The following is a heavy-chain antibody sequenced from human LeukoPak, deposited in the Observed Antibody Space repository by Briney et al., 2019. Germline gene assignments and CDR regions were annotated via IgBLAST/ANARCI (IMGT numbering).Heavy chain of an antibody. CDR3: TRDAAGLDY. J-gene: IGHJ4*02. V-gene: IGHV3-74*01. CDR1: GFTFRNHW. Sequence: PGGSLRLSCAASGFTFRNHWMHWVRQAPGKGLVWVSRIKGDGSTTTYADSVKGRCTISRDNAKNTLYLQMNSLRGEDTAVYYCTRDAAGLDYWGQGTLVTVSS. D-gene: IGHD1-14*01. CDR2: IKGDGSTT.